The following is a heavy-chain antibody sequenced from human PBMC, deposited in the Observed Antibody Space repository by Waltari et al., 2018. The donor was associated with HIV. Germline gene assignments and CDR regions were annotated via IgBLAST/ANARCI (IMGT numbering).Heavy chain of an antibody. CDR1: GVMFISYW. D-gene: IGHD2-2*01. V-gene: IGHV3-7*01. J-gene: IGHJ4*02. Sequence: EVLLLESGGVLVQPGGSLILSSTASGVMFISYWLSWVRQAPGDGVEGVSNIKQDGSKKDYVDSVKGRFTISRDNAKNSLYLQMNSLRAEDTAMYYCATSRTFDYWGQGTLVTVSS. CDR3: ATSRTFDY. CDR2: IKQDGSKK.